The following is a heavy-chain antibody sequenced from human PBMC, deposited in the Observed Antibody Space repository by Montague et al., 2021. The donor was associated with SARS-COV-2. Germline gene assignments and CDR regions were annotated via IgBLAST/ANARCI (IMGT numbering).Heavy chain of an antibody. CDR3: ARHANLDWYSFDY. Sequence: SETLSLTCSVSSGSVYGNYLSWIRQPPGKGLECIAYIYYSGGTNYNPSLKSRVTISVDTSKNQFALKPSSVTAVDTAFYYCARHANLDWYSFDYWGPGTLVIVSS. CDR1: SGSVYGNY. D-gene: IGHD2-21*01. J-gene: IGHJ4*02. CDR2: IYYSGGT. V-gene: IGHV4-59*02.